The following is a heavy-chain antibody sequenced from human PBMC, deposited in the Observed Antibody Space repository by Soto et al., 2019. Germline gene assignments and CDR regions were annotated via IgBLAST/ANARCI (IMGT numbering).Heavy chain of an antibody. D-gene: IGHD6-19*01. J-gene: IGHJ4*02. V-gene: IGHV4-59*01. CDR3: ASLGYSSGSFDY. CDR1: GGSISSYY. CDR2: IYYSGST. Sequence: PSETLSLTCTVSGGSISSYYWSWIRQPPGKGLEWIGYIYYSGSTNYNPSLKSRVTISVDTSKNQFSLKLSSVTAADTAVYYCASLGYSSGSFDYWGKGTLVTVST.